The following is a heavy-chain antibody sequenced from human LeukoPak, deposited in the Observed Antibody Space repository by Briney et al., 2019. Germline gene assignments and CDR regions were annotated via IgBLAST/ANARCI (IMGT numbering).Heavy chain of an antibody. D-gene: IGHD1-26*01. J-gene: IGHJ4*02. CDR2: IYYSGST. CDR1: GGSITSDY. CDR3: ARVASVGATRALDY. Sequence: SETLSLTCTVSGGSITSDYWSWIRKPPGKGLESIGFIYYSGSTNYNPSLKSRVTISVDTSKNQFSLKLSSVTAADTAVYYCARVASVGATRALDYWGQGTLVTVSS. V-gene: IGHV4-59*01.